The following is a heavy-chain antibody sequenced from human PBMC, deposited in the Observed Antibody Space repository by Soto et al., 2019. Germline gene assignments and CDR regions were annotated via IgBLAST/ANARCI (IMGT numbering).Heavy chain of an antibody. D-gene: IGHD2-2*01. V-gene: IGHV3-23*01. Sequence: VQLLESGGGMVQPGGSLRLSCAASGFPFRNYAMSWVRQAPGKGLEWVSAFSGSGGSTYYADSVKGRFTISRDNSKNTLYLQMNSLRAEDTAVYYCAKEHCDSTSCPFDYWGQGTLGTVSS. J-gene: IGHJ4*02. CDR2: FSGSGGST. CDR1: GFPFRNYA. CDR3: AKEHCDSTSCPFDY.